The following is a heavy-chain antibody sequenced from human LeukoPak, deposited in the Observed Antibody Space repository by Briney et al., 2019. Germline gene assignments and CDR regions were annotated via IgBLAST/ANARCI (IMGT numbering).Heavy chain of an antibody. V-gene: IGHV3-23*01. CDR3: AKSFEKYSSSSIDYYMDV. D-gene: IGHD6-6*01. J-gene: IGHJ6*03. Sequence: GGSLRLSYAASGFTLSSYAMSWVRQAPGKRLEWVSGIRGSGGSTYYADSVKGRITISRDNSKNTLYLQMNSLIAEDTAVYYCAKSFEKYSSSSIDYYMDVWGKGTTVTVSS. CDR1: GFTLSSYA. CDR2: IRGSGGST.